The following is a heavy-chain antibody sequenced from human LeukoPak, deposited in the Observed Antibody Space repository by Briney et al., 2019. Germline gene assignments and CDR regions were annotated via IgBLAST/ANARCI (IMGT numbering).Heavy chain of an antibody. Sequence: GGSLRLSCAASGFTFSSYAMHWVRQAPGKGLEWVAVISYDGSNKYYADSVKGRFTISRDNSKNTLYLQMNGLRAEDTAVYYCAKDGPGSHFDYWGQGTLVTVSS. V-gene: IGHV3-30-3*01. CDR1: GFTFSSYA. J-gene: IGHJ4*02. CDR3: AKDGPGSHFDY. CDR2: ISYDGSNK. D-gene: IGHD1-26*01.